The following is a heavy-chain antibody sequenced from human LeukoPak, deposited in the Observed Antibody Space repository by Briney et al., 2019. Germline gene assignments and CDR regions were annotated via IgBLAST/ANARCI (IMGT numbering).Heavy chain of an antibody. D-gene: IGHD1-14*01. CDR3: ARSSGRSPNRDYMDV. Sequence: EAPVKVSCKASGYTFTSYYMHWVRQAPGQGLEWMGIINPSSGSTSYAQKFQGRVTMTRDTSTSTVYMELSSLRSEDTAVYYCARSSGRSPNRDYMDVWGKGTTVTISS. CDR1: GYTFTSYY. CDR2: INPSSGST. V-gene: IGHV1-46*01. J-gene: IGHJ6*03.